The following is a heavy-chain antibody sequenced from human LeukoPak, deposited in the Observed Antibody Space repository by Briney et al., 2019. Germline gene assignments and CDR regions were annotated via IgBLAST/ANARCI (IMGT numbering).Heavy chain of an antibody. CDR2: IIPIFGTA. CDR1: GGTFSSYA. V-gene: IGHV1-69*05. Sequence: EASVKVSCKASGGTFSSYAISWVRQAPGQGLEWMGGIIPIFGTANYAQKFQGRVTMTRNTSISTAYMELSSLRSEGTAVYYCARGTIAVAGTSPYWGQGTLVTVSS. J-gene: IGHJ4*02. D-gene: IGHD6-19*01. CDR3: ARGTIAVAGTSPY.